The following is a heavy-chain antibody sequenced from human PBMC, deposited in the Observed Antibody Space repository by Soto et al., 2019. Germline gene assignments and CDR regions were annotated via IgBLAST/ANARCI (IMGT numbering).Heavy chain of an antibody. CDR1: GFTFSSYA. J-gene: IGHJ3*02. CDR3: ARDKYSSSWADAFDI. Sequence: GGSLRLSCAASGFTFSSYAMSWVRQAPGKGLGWVSAMTGSGGRTYYADSVKGRFTISRDNSKNTLYLQMNSLRAEDTALYYCARDKYSSSWADAFDIWGQGTMVTVSS. D-gene: IGHD6-13*01. CDR2: MTGSGGRT. V-gene: IGHV3-23*01.